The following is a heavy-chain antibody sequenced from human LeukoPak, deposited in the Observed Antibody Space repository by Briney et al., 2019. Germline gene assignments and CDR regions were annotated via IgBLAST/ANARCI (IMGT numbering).Heavy chain of an antibody. V-gene: IGHV3-48*01. CDR1: GFTFSSYR. D-gene: IGHD6-6*01. CDR2: ISSSSTTI. CDR3: ARGSHRIEYRRSAAFDP. Sequence: GGSLRLSCAASGFTFSSYRMNWVRQAPGKGLEWVSYISSSSTTIYYADSVKGRFSISRDNSKNTLYLQMNSLRAEDTAVYYCARGSHRIEYRRSAAFDPWGQGTLVTVSS. J-gene: IGHJ5*02.